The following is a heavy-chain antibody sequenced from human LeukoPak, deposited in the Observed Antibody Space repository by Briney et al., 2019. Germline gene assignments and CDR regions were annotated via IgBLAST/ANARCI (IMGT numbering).Heavy chain of an antibody. CDR2: IKQDGSEK. J-gene: IGHJ4*02. D-gene: IGHD3-10*01. V-gene: IGHV3-7*03. Sequence: HPGGSLRLSCAASGFTFTKYWMSWVRQVPGKGLEWVANIKQDGSEKFYVDSVKVGFTISRENAKKALYLQINSLRAEDTAVFYCAKDRVFRGAFFDYWGQGTLVTVSS. CDR1: GFTFTKYW. CDR3: AKDRVFRGAFFDY.